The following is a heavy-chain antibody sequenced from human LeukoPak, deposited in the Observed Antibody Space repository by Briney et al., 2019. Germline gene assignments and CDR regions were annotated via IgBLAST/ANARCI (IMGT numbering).Heavy chain of an antibody. CDR1: GGSFSGYY. CDR2: INHSGST. V-gene: IGHV4-34*01. D-gene: IGHD5/OR15-5a*01. Sequence: PSETLSLTCAVYGGSFSGYYWSWIRQPPGKGLEWIGEINHSGSTNYNPSLKSRVTISVDTSKNQFSLKLSSVTAADTAVYYCARVSTVPKIMNGDYWGQGTLVTVSS. CDR3: ARVSTVPKIMNGDY. J-gene: IGHJ4*02.